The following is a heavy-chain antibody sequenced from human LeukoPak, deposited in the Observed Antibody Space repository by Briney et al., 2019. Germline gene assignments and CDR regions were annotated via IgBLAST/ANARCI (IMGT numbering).Heavy chain of an antibody. D-gene: IGHD5-24*01. CDR1: GGSFSNHF. CDR3: ARVGGGYNSYFDY. J-gene: IGHJ4*02. V-gene: IGHV4-4*07. CDR2: IYPSGNT. Sequence: SETLSLTCSVSGGSFSNHFWSWVRQPAGKGLEWIGRIYPSGNTNYNPSLKSRVTLSVDTSKTQFYLSLSSVTAADTAVYYCARVGGGYNSYFDYWGQGTLVTVSS.